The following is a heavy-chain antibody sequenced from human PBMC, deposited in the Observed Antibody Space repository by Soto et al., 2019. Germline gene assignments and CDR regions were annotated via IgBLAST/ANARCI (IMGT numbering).Heavy chain of an antibody. D-gene: IGHD3-16*01. CDR2: ITPMVGTA. J-gene: IGHJ5*02. CDR3: ARDVTDDYIWGSSNTWFDP. V-gene: IGHV1-69*06. Sequence: QVQLVQSGAEVKKPGSSVKVSCKASGDTFSTYGISWVRQAPGQGLEWMGRITPMVGTANYAQKWQGRVTMTADKSTITAYMELSSLRSEDTAVYYCARDVTDDYIWGSSNTWFDPWGQGTQVTVSS. CDR1: GDTFSTYG.